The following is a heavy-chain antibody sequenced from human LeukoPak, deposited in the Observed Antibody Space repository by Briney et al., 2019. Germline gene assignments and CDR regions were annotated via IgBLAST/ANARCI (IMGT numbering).Heavy chain of an antibody. CDR2: ISGSGGAT. V-gene: IGHV3-23*01. D-gene: IGHD1-26*01. Sequence: GGSLRLSCAASGFTFSSYPMNWVRQAPGKGLEWVSVISGSGGATFHGDSVQGRFTISRDNSRDTLYLQMNSLTAEDTAVYYCGKYLQTSVGANDYWGQGTLVTASS. J-gene: IGHJ4*02. CDR1: GFTFSSYP. CDR3: GKYLQTSVGANDY.